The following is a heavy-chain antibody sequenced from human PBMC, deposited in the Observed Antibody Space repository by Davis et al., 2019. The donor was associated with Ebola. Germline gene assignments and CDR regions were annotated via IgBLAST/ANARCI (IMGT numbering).Heavy chain of an antibody. V-gene: IGHV4-59*11. J-gene: IGHJ4*02. CDR2: IYYSGST. D-gene: IGHD1-26*01. CDR1: GFNFINHA. CDR3: ARVSGSYYDY. Sequence: ESLKISCAASGFNFINHAMTWIRQPPGKGLEWIGYIYYSGSTNYNPSLKSRVTISVDTSKNQFSLKLSSVTAADTAVYYCARVSGSYYDYWGQGTLVTVSS.